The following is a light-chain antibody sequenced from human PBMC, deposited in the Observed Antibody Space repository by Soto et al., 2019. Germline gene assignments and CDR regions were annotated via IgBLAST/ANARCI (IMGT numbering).Light chain of an antibody. CDR2: AAS. J-gene: IGKJ1*01. CDR1: QNVSSY. V-gene: IGKV1-39*01. CDR3: QQSYSTRWT. Sequence: DMRMTQSPSSLSSSLGERVTITFRASQNVSSYLAWYQQKPGKAPRLLIYAASSLQSGIPSRFSGSGSGTDFTLTISSLQPEDFATYYCQQSYSTRWTFGQGTKVDI.